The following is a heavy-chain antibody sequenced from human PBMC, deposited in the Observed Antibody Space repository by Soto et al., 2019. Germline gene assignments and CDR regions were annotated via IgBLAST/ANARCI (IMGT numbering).Heavy chain of an antibody. D-gene: IGHD5-12*01. V-gene: IGHV1-69*12. CDR1: GGTFSSYA. CDR2: IIPIFGTA. CDR3: ARAPGLATIWDPLDS. Sequence: QVQLVQSGAEVKKPGSSVKVSCKASGGTFSSYAISWVRQAPGQGLEWMGGIIPIFGTANYAQKFQGRVTSTADESTSTAYLELSSLRSEDRAVYYGARAPGLATIWDPLDSWGQGTLVTVSS. J-gene: IGHJ4*02.